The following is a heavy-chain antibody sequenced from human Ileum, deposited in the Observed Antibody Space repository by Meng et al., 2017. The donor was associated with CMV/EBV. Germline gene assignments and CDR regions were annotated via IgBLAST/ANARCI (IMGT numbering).Heavy chain of an antibody. CDR1: GGSFSGYY. Sequence: VYGGSFSGYYWSWIRQPPGKGLEWIGEINHSGSTNYNPSLKSRVTISVDTSKNQFSLKLSSVTAADTAVYYCARGRIQLWHNWVDPWGQGTLVTVSS. CDR2: INHSGST. CDR3: ARGRIQLWHNWVDP. J-gene: IGHJ5*02. D-gene: IGHD5-18*01. V-gene: IGHV4-34*01.